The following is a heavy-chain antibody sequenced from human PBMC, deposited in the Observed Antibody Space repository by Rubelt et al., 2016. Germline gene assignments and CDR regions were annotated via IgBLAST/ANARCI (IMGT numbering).Heavy chain of an antibody. V-gene: IGHV4-39*07. J-gene: IGHJ4*02. CDR1: GGSISSSSYY. D-gene: IGHD5-12*01. CDR3: ARGQVATDY. CDR2: IYYSGST. Sequence: QLQLQESGPGLVKPSETLSLTCTVSGGSISSSSYYWGWIRQPPGKGLEWIGSIYYSGSTSYRPSLTSRVTISVDTSKNQFSLKLNSVTAADAAVYYCARGQVATDYWGQGTLVTVSS.